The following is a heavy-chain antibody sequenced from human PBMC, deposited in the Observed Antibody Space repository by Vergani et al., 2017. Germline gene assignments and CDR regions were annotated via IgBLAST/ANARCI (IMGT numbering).Heavy chain of an antibody. CDR1: GSSISSSSYY. D-gene: IGHD3-22*01. CDR2: IYYSGST. J-gene: IGHJ5*02. Sequence: QLQLQESGPGLVKPSETLSLTCTVSGSSISSSSYYWGWIRQPPGKGLEWIGSIYYSGSTYYNPSLKSRVTISVDTSKNQFSLKLSSVTAADTAVYYCARQGSYYYDSSGYYLWGQGTLVTVSS. V-gene: IGHV4-39*01. CDR3: ARQGSYYYDSSGYYL.